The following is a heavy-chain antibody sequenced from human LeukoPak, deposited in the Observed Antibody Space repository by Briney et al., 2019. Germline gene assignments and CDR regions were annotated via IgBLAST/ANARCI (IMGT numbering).Heavy chain of an antibody. J-gene: IGHJ4*02. CDR3: AKDKGSGWSGIDY. D-gene: IGHD6-19*01. Sequence: GGSLRLSCAASGFTFSSYSMNWVRQAPGKGLEWGSSISSSSSYIYYADSVKGRFTISRDNAKDSLYLQMNSLRPEDTALYYCAKDKGSGWSGIDYWGQGTLVTVSS. V-gene: IGHV3-21*04. CDR2: ISSSSSYI. CDR1: GFTFSSYS.